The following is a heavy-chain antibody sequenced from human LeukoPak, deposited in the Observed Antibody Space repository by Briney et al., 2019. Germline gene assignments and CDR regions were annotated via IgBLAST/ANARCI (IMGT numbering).Heavy chain of an antibody. V-gene: IGHV4-34*01. J-gene: IGHJ3*02. D-gene: IGHD3-22*01. Sequence: SETLSLTCAVYGGSFSGYYWSWIRQPPGKGLEWIGEINHSGSTNYNPSLKSRVTISVDTSKNQFSLKLSSVTAADTAVYYCARRRITMIVVFPLGAFDIWGQGTMVTVSS. CDR1: GGSFSGYY. CDR2: INHSGST. CDR3: ARRRITMIVVFPLGAFDI.